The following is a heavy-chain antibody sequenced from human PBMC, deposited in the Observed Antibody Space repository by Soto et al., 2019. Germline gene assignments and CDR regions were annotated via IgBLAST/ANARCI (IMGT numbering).Heavy chain of an antibody. V-gene: IGHV3-23*01. D-gene: IGHD3-10*01. CDR3: AKDSYGSGSDHRWDFDL. CDR2: ISGSGGTT. CDR1: GFTFSSYA. Sequence: EVQLLESGGGLVQPGGSLRLSCAASGFTFSSYAMSWVRQAPGKGLEWVSTISGSGGTTYYADSVKGRFTISRDNSKNTLYLQMSSLRAEDTAVYYCAKDSYGSGSDHRWDFDLWGRGTLVTVSS. J-gene: IGHJ2*01.